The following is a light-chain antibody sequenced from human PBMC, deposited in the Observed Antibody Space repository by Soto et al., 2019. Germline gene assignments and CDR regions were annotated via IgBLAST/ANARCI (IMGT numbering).Light chain of an antibody. CDR2: DAS. CDR1: QVISKY. V-gene: IGKV1-33*01. CDR3: QQFDNPLCT. Sequence: DIQMTQSPSSLSASVGDRVTITCQASQVISKYLNWYQQKPGNAPKLLIYDASKLEAGVPSMISCSGSGTEFTFTIICLQPEDLAKYYCQQFDNPLCTFGHGNKVDIK. J-gene: IGKJ3*01.